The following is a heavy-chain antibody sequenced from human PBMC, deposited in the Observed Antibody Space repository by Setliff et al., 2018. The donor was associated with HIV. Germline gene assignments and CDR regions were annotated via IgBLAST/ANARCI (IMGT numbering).Heavy chain of an antibody. CDR3: ARDRHYSGLGSYGP. J-gene: IGHJ5*02. V-gene: IGHV4-4*07. D-gene: IGHD3-10*01. CDR1: GGSFGDYH. CDR2: ILRSGTT. Sequence: SETLSLTCTLSGGSFGDYHWSWIRQPAGRGLEWIGRILRSGTTDYKFSLKSRVTISIDTSRNQFSLRLTSVTAEDAAVYYCARDRHYSGLGSYGPWGPGTLVTVSS.